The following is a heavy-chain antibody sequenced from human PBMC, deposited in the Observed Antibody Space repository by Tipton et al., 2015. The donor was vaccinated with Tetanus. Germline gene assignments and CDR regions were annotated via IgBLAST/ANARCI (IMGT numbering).Heavy chain of an antibody. Sequence: PLRLSCAASGFTFSNYGMHWVRQLPGKGLEWLAVISADGRTKFYAASVKGRVTLSRDNSKKPLYLQMNSLRAEDAAVFYCAKERTFAGTWDHDHWGQGTLVTVSS. CDR2: ISADGRTK. CDR3: AKERTFAGTWDHDH. J-gene: IGHJ4*02. V-gene: IGHV3-30*18. CDR1: GFTFSNYG. D-gene: IGHD1-26*01.